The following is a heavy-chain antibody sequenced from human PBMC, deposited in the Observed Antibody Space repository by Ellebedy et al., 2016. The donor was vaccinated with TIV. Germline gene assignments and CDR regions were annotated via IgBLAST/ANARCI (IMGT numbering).Heavy chain of an antibody. V-gene: IGHV3-23*01. Sequence: GESLKISCAASGFTFSSYAMTWVRQPPGKGLEWVSGISTSGGSTFYADSAKGRFTISRDNSKNTLYLQMNSLRAEDTAVYYCAKAGIRAPYPQYWYFDLWGRGTLVTVSS. CDR1: GFTFSSYA. J-gene: IGHJ2*01. CDR3: AKAGIRAPYPQYWYFDL. CDR2: ISTSGGST.